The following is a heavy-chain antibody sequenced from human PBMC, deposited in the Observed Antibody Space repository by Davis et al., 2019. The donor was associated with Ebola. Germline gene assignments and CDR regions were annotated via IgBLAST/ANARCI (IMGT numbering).Heavy chain of an antibody. J-gene: IGHJ5*02. D-gene: IGHD2-21*02. CDR3: ARLVVVTGIQGNWFDP. CDR2: IYYSGST. V-gene: IGHV4-59*08. CDR1: GGSISSYY. Sequence: SETLSLTCTVSGGSISSYYWSWIRQPPGKGLEWIGYIYYSGSTNYNPSLKSRVTISADTSKNQFSLKLSSVTAADTAVYYCARLVVVTGIQGNWFDPWGQGTLVTVSS.